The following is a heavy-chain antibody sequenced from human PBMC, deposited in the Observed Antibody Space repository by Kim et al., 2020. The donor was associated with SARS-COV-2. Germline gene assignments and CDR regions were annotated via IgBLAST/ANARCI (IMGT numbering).Heavy chain of an antibody. CDR2: IIPIFGTA. Sequence: SVKVSCKASGGTFSSYAISWVRQAPGQGLEWMGGIIPIFGTANYAQKFQGRVTITADESTSTAYMELSSLRSEDTAVYYCARDLDGYMGSFDYWGQGTLVTVSS. D-gene: IGHD5-12*01. J-gene: IGHJ4*02. CDR3: ARDLDGYMGSFDY. CDR1: GGTFSSYA. V-gene: IGHV1-69*13.